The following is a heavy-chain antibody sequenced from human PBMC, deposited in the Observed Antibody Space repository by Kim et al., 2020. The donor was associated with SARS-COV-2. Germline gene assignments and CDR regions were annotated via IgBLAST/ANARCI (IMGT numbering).Heavy chain of an antibody. CDR3: ASGKRTIFGVVTRPTFDY. V-gene: IGHV4-59*13. Sequence: SETLSLTCTVSGGSISSYYWSWIRQPPGKGLEWIGYIYYSGSTNYNPSLKSRVTISVDTSKNQFSLKLSSVTAADTAVYYCASGKRTIFGVVTRPTFDYWGQGTLVTVSS. J-gene: IGHJ4*02. CDR2: IYYSGST. CDR1: GGSISSYY. D-gene: IGHD3-3*01.